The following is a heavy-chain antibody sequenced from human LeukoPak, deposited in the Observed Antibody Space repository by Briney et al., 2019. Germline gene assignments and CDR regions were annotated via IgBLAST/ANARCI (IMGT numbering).Heavy chain of an antibody. Sequence: PSETLSLTFTVSGGSIRNYYWSWIRQPPGKGLEWIGYIYYSGSTNYNPSLKSRVTMSVDTSKNQFSLKLSSVTAADTAVYYCAVGVTNYFDYWGQGTLVTVSS. CDR2: IYYSGST. V-gene: IGHV4-59*12. J-gene: IGHJ4*02. D-gene: IGHD3-16*01. CDR3: AVGVTNYFDY. CDR1: GGSIRNYY.